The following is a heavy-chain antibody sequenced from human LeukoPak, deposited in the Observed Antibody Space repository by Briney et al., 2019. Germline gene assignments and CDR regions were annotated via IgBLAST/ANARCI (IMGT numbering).Heavy chain of an antibody. CDR1: GGSISPYY. CDR2: IFHSGTT. J-gene: IGHJ6*03. CDR3: ARGGYYYLDV. V-gene: IGHV4-59*01. Sequence: SETLSLTCTTSGGSISPYYWSWIRQPPGKGLEWIAYIFHSGTTKYNPSLKSRVAISLDTPKSQFSLKLHSVTAADTAVYYCARGGYYYLDVWGRGTTVTVSS.